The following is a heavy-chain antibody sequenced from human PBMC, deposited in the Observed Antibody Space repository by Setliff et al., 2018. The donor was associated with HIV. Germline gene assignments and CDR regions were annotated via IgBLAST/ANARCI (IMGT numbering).Heavy chain of an antibody. V-gene: IGHV4-39*01. CDR3: VRQGAMTGDTFDF. D-gene: IGHD3-9*01. Sequence: SETLSLTFTVSGVSTNSSSYYWGWIRQPPGKGLDWIGYVYYSESTYYSLTLKSRLTIYVDTTKNHFSLRLSSVTAADTAVYYCVRQGAMTGDTFDFWGPGALVTVSS. CDR1: GVSTNSSSYY. J-gene: IGHJ4*01. CDR2: VYYSEST.